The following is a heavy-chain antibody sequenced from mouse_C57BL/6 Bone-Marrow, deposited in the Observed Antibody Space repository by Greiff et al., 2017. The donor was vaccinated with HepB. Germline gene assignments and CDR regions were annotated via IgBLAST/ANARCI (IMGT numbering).Heavy chain of an antibody. D-gene: IGHD2-4*01. Sequence: QVQLQQPGAELVRPGSSVKLSCKASGYTFTSYWMDWVKQRPGQGLEWIGNIYPSDSETHYNQKFKDKATLTVDKSSSTAYMQLSSLTSEDSAVYYCARYSDYDCYYAMDYWGQGTSVTVSS. CDR1: GYTFTSYW. CDR2: IYPSDSET. V-gene: IGHV1-61*01. J-gene: IGHJ4*01. CDR3: ARYSDYDCYYAMDY.